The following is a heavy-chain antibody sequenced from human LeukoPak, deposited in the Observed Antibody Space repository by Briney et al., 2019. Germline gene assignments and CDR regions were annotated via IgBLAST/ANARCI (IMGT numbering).Heavy chain of an antibody. CDR2: INPSGGST. V-gene: IGHV1-46*01. CDR1: GYTFTSYY. Sequence: ASVKVSCKASGYTFTSYYMHWVRQAPGQGLEWMGIINPSGGSTSYAQKFQGRVTMTRDMSTSTVYMELSSLRSEDTAVYYCARDRGSVDYYGSSGYRNNWFDPWGQGTLVTVSS. D-gene: IGHD3-22*01. J-gene: IGHJ5*02. CDR3: ARDRGSVDYYGSSGYRNNWFDP.